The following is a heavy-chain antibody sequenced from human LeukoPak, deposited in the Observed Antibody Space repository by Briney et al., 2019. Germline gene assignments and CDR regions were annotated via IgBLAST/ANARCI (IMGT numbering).Heavy chain of an antibody. CDR2: INSNSADT. V-gene: IGHV1-2*02. D-gene: IGHD6-19*01. CDR1: GYSFIDYY. CDR3: ARRIAVAGIVGAFDI. J-gene: IGHJ3*02. Sequence: ASVKVSCKTSGYSFIDYYIHWVRQAPGQGLEWMGWINSNSADTNYAQNFQGRVTMTRDTSISTAYMELSRLRSDDTAVYYCARRIAVAGIVGAFDIWGQGTMVTVSS.